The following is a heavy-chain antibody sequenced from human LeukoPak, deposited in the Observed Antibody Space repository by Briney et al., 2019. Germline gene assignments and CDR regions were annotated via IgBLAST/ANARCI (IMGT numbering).Heavy chain of an antibody. V-gene: IGHV1-69*01. CDR3: ARAERFWSGYYWGY. Sequence: ASVKVSCKASGGTFSSYAISWVRQAHGQGLEWMGGIIPIFGTANYAQKFQGRVTITADESTSTAYMELSSLRSEDTAVYYCARAERFWSGYYWGYWGQGTLVTVSS. CDR2: IIPIFGTA. CDR1: GGTFSSYA. J-gene: IGHJ4*02. D-gene: IGHD3-3*02.